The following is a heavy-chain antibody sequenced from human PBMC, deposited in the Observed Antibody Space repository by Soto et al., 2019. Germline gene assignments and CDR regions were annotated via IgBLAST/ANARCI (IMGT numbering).Heavy chain of an antibody. Sequence: ASVKVSCKASGYTFTSYDINWVRQATGQGLEWMGWMNPNSGNTGYAQKFQGRVTMTRNTSISTAYMELSSLRSEDTAVYYCARGSPGTTIYYYYSYMDVWGKGTTVTVSS. CDR3: ARGSPGTTIYYYYSYMDV. V-gene: IGHV1-8*01. CDR1: GYTFTSYD. CDR2: MNPNSGNT. J-gene: IGHJ6*03. D-gene: IGHD1-1*01.